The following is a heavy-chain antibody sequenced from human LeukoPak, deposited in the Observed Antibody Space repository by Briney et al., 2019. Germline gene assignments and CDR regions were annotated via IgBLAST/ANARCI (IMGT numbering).Heavy chain of an antibody. V-gene: IGHV3-30-3*01. CDR3: ARGLEVVTAISQGWFDP. D-gene: IGHD2-21*02. CDR2: ISYDGSNK. J-gene: IGHJ5*02. CDR1: GFTFSSYA. Sequence: GGSLRLSCAASGFTFSSYAMHWVRQAPGTGLEWAAVISYDGSNKYYADSVKGRFTISRDNSKNTLYLQMNSLRAEDTAVYYCARGLEVVTAISQGWFDPWGQGTLVTVSS.